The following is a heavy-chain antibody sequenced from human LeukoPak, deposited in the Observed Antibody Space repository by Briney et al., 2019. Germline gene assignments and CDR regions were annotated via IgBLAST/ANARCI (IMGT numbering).Heavy chain of an antibody. D-gene: IGHD1-26*01. J-gene: IGHJ5*02. CDR2: IYTSGST. Sequence: SETLSLTCTVSGGSISSYYWSWILQPAGKGLDWIGRIYTSGSTNYNPSLKSRVTMSVDTSKNQFSLKLSSVTAADTAVYYCARMISSGRYLAWFDPWGQGTLVTVSS. CDR1: GGSISSYY. CDR3: ARMISSGRYLAWFDP. V-gene: IGHV4-4*07.